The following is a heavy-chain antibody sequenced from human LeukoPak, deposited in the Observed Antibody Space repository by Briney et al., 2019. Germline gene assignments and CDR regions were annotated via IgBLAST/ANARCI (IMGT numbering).Heavy chain of an antibody. CDR2: ISGSSSYI. J-gene: IGHJ5*02. Sequence: PGGSLRLSCAASGFTFSNYYMNWVRQAPGKGLEWVSSISGSSSYIYYADSVKGRFTISRDNAKNSLYLQMNSLRAEDTAVYYCARGRPRGRGYCSSTSCLGNTQSIVWFDPWGQGTLVTVSS. CDR1: GFTFSNYY. V-gene: IGHV3-21*01. D-gene: IGHD2-2*01. CDR3: ARGRPRGRGYCSSTSCLGNTQSIVWFDP.